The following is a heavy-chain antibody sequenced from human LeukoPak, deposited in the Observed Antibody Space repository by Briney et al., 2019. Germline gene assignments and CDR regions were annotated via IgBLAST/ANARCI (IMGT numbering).Heavy chain of an antibody. V-gene: IGHV4-34*01. CDR3: ARGRGVPAAICFSGRCPLFDY. J-gene: IGHJ4*02. CDR2: INHSGST. CDR1: GGSISSYY. Sequence: KPSETLSLTCTVSGGSISSYYWSWIRQPPGKGLEWIGEINHSGSTNYNPSLKSRVTISVDTSKNQFSLKLSSVTAADTAVYYCARGRGVPAAICFSGRCPLFDYWGQGTLVTVSS. D-gene: IGHD2-2*01.